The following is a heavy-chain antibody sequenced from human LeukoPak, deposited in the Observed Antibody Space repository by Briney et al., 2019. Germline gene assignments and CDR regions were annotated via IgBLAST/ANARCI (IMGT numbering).Heavy chain of an antibody. CDR1: GFTVSSNY. V-gene: IGHV3-53*05. D-gene: IGHD2-15*01. CDR3: AAEYCGGGFCYTRHSGHDY. Sequence: GGSLRLSCAASGFTVSSNYMSWVRQAPGKGLEWVSVIYSGGSTYYADSVKGRFTISRDSSRNTLYLQMNSLRDEDTAVYFCAAEYCGGGFCYTRHSGHDYWGQGTLVTVSS. CDR2: IYSGGST. J-gene: IGHJ4*02.